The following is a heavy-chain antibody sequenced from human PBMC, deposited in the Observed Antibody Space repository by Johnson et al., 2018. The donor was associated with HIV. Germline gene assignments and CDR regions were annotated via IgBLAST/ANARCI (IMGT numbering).Heavy chain of an antibody. CDR2: ISYDGSNK. CDR3: ARDRSRQLLLTSDAFDI. D-gene: IGHD2-15*01. J-gene: IGHJ3*02. CDR1: GFTFSSYA. V-gene: IGHV3-30*04. Sequence: QVQLVESGGGVVQPGRSLRLSCAASGFTFSSYAMHWVRQAPGKGLEWVAVISYDGSNKYYADSVKGRFPISRDNSKNTLYLQMNSLRAEDTAVYYCARDRSRQLLLTSDAFDIWGQGTMVTVSS.